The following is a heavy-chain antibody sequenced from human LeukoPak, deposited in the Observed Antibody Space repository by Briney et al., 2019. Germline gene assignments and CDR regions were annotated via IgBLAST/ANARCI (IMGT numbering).Heavy chain of an antibody. CDR3: AKDPSLRVTTPV. J-gene: IGHJ4*02. V-gene: IGHV3-30*18. Sequence: LPGGSLRLSCATSGFTFSNYGMHWVRQAPGKGLEWVTMISYDGSNKFYADSVKGRFTISRDYSKNTLYLQMSSLRPEDTAVYYCAKDPSLRVTTPVWGQGTLVTVSS. D-gene: IGHD4-17*01. CDR1: GFTFSNYG. CDR2: ISYDGSNK.